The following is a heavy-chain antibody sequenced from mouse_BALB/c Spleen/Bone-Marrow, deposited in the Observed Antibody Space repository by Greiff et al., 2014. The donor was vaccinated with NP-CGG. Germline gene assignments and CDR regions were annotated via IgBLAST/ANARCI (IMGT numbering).Heavy chain of an antibody. J-gene: IGHJ4*01. V-gene: IGHV1S127*01. CDR1: GYSFTSYW. CDR3: AREAGYYYAMDY. Sequence: QVQLQQPGPQLVRPGASVKISCKASGYSFTSYWMHWVKQRPGQGLEWIGMIDPSDSETRLNQKFKDKATLTVDKSSSTAYMQLSSPTSVDSAVYYCAREAGYYYAMDYWGQGTSVAVSS. CDR2: IDPSDSET. D-gene: IGHD2-2*01.